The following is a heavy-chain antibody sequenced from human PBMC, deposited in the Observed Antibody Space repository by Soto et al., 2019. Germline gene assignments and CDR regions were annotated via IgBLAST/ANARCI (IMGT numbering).Heavy chain of an antibody. V-gene: IGHV1-24*01. J-gene: IGHJ4*02. Sequence: ASVKVSCKVSGYTLTELSMHWVRQAPGKGLEWMGGFDPEDGETIYAQKFQGRVTITADKSTSTAYMDLSSLRSEDTAVYYSARGGHYDSSGYPIDYWGQGTLVTVS. D-gene: IGHD3-22*01. CDR2: FDPEDGET. CDR3: ARGGHYDSSGYPIDY. CDR1: GYTLTELS.